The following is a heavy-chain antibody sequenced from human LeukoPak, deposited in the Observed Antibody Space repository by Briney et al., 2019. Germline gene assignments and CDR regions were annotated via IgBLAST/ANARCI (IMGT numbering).Heavy chain of an antibody. J-gene: IGHJ3*02. CDR3: ARGPSIAVAGSFDI. D-gene: IGHD6-19*01. V-gene: IGHV3-11*04. CDR2: SSRSGSTR. CDR1: GFTFSDYY. Sequence: GGSLRLSCAASGFTFSDYYMSWIRQAPGKGLEWVSNSSRSGSTRYYADSVKGRFTISRDNAKNSLYLQMNSLGAEDTAVYYCARGPSIAVAGSFDIWGQGTMVTVSS.